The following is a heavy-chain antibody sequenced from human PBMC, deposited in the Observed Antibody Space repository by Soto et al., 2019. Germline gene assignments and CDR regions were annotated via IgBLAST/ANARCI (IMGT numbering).Heavy chain of an antibody. Sequence: SVKVSCKASGGAFSSYAISGVRQAPGQGLEWMGGIIPIFGTANYAQKFQGRVTITADKSTSTAYMELSSLRSEDTAVYYCARSIVVVPAAIYYYYYGMDVWGQGTTVTVSS. D-gene: IGHD2-2*02. CDR1: GGAFSSYA. J-gene: IGHJ6*02. CDR2: IIPIFGTA. CDR3: ARSIVVVPAAIYYYYYGMDV. V-gene: IGHV1-69*06.